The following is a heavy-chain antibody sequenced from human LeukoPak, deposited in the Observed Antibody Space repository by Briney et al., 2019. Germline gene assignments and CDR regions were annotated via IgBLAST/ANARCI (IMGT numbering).Heavy chain of an antibody. D-gene: IGHD4-17*01. V-gene: IGHV3-53*01. CDR1: GFTVSSNY. CDR2: IYSGGST. Sequence: GGSLRLSCAASGFTVSSNYMSWVRQAPGKGLEWVSVIYSGGSTYYADSVKGRFTISRDTSKNTLYLQMNSLRAEDTAVYYCARTVGYGDYSWFDPWGQGTLVTVSS. J-gene: IGHJ5*02. CDR3: ARTVGYGDYSWFDP.